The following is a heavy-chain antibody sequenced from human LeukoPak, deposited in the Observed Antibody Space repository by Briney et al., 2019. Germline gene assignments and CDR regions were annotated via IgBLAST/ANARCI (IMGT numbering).Heavy chain of an antibody. Sequence: ASVKVSCKASGYTFTGYYMHWVRQAPGQGLEWMGWINPNSGGANYAQKFQGRVTMTRDTSISTAYMELSRLRSDDTAVYYCARGRPGESFYYYYYYGMDVWGQGTTVTVSS. V-gene: IGHV1-2*02. CDR3: ARGRPGESFYYYYYYGMDV. CDR2: INPNSGGA. D-gene: IGHD3-10*01. J-gene: IGHJ6*02. CDR1: GYTFTGYY.